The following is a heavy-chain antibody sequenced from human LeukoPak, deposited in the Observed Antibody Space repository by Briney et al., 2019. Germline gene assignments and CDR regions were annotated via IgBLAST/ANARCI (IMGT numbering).Heavy chain of an antibody. J-gene: IGHJ4*02. CDR2: ISYDGSNK. Sequence: PGRSLRLSCAASGFTFSSYAMHWVRQAPGKGLEWVAVISYDGSNKYYADSVKGRFTISRDNSKNTLYLQMNSLRAEDTAVYYCARGSFTYYYDSSGYQPFDYWGQGTLVTVSS. CDR3: ARGSFTYYYDSSGYQPFDY. CDR1: GFTFSSYA. V-gene: IGHV3-30*04. D-gene: IGHD3-22*01.